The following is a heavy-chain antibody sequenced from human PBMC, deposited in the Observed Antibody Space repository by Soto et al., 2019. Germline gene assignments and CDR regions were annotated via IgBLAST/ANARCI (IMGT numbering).Heavy chain of an antibody. J-gene: IGHJ4*02. CDR3: GTRPGGGGY. V-gene: IGHV3-53*01. D-gene: IGHD3-10*01. CDR1: GFTVSNNY. Sequence: EVQLVESGGGLIQPGGSLRLSCAVSGFTVSNNYMSWVRQAPGKGLEGVSVIYSGGYTAYGDSVKGRFTISRDNSKNQLFLKIKSLEAAGPAVFSCGTRPGGGGYWGQGTLVTVSS. CDR2: IYSGGYT.